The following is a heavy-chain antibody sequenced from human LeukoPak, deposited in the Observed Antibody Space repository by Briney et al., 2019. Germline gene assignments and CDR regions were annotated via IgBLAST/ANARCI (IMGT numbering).Heavy chain of an antibody. CDR1: GFTFSNYG. D-gene: IGHD3-22*01. CDR2: IWYDGSNK. V-gene: IGHV3-33*01. CDR3: ARATYYYDSSGYYVFYFDN. Sequence: PGGSLRLSCAASGFTFSNYGMHWVRQAPGKGLEWVAVIWYDGSNKYYPDSVKGRFTISRDNSKNTLYLQMNSLRAEDTAVYYCARATYYYDSSGYYVFYFDNWGQGTLVTVSS. J-gene: IGHJ4*02.